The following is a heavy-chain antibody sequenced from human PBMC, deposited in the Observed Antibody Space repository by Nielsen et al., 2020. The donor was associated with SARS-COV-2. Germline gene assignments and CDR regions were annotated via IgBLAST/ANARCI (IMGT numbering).Heavy chain of an antibody. CDR3: ARKTCGSTSCPFGY. Sequence: SLKVSCKASGCTFNSYTVTWVRQAPGQALEWLVWINTKTGDPTYAQGFSGRFVFSVDTSVTTAYLQISSLEAEDTAVYYCARKTCGSTSCPFGYWGQGTLVTVSS. CDR2: INTKTGDP. J-gene: IGHJ4*02. D-gene: IGHD2-2*01. CDR1: GCTFNSYT. V-gene: IGHV7-4-1*02.